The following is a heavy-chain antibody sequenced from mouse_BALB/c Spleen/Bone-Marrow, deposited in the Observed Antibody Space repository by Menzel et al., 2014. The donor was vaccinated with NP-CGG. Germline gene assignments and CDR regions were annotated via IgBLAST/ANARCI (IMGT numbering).Heavy chain of an antibody. V-gene: IGHV1-87*01. J-gene: IGHJ4*01. Sequence: QVQLQQSGAELARPGASVKLSCKASGYTFTSYWMQWVKQRPGQGLEWIGAIYPGDGDTRNTQKFKGKATLTADKSSSTACIQLSSLASEDSAVYYCARNYYCGSSWSAMDYWGQGASVTVSS. CDR3: ARNYYCGSSWSAMDY. CDR2: IYPGDGDT. D-gene: IGHD1-1*01. CDR1: GYTFTSYW.